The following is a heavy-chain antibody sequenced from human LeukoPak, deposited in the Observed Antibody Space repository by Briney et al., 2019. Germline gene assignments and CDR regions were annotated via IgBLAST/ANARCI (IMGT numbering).Heavy chain of an antibody. CDR3: AGADRHDYGEDY. Sequence: SETLSLTCTVSGGSISSYYWSWIRQPPGKGLEWIGFIYYSGSSYYNPSLKSRVTMSVDTSKNQSSLKLTSVTAADTAVYYCAGADRHDYGEDYWGQGTLVTVSS. J-gene: IGHJ4*02. D-gene: IGHD4-17*01. CDR2: IYYSGSS. V-gene: IGHV4-59*01. CDR1: GGSISSYY.